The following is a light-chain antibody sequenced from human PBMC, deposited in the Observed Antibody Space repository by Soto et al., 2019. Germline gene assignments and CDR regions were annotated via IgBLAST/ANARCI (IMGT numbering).Light chain of an antibody. CDR2: GTT. CDR3: QSYDSSLSVFYV. CDR1: SGSVSTSYY. Sequence: QTVVTQEPSFSVSPGGTVTLTCGLSSGSVSTSYYPSWYQQLPGTAPKFFMYGTTNRPSGVPDRFSGSKSGASAFLAITGLQAEDEADYYCQSYDSSLSVFYVFGTGTKVTVL. V-gene: IGLV1-40*03. J-gene: IGLJ1*01.